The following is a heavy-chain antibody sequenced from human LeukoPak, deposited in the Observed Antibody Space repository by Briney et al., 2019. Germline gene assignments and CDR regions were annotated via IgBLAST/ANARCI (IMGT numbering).Heavy chain of an antibody. CDR1: GFPFSTYW. D-gene: IGHD6-19*01. Sequence: PGGSLRLSCAASGFPFSTYWMTWVRQAPGKGLEWVANIKQDGSEKYYVDSVKGRFTISRDNAKNSLYLQMNSLRAEDTAVYYCAREGYSSGWYGRAFDIWGQGTMVTVSS. CDR3: AREGYSSGWYGRAFDI. V-gene: IGHV3-7*01. J-gene: IGHJ3*02. CDR2: IKQDGSEK.